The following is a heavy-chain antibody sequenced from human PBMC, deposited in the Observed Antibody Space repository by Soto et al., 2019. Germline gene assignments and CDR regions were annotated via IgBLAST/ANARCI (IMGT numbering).Heavy chain of an antibody. V-gene: IGHV3-15*01. Sequence: EVQLVESGGGLVKPGGSLRLSCAASGFTFSNAWMSWVRQAPGKGLEWVGRIKSNTDGGTIDYAAPVKGRFTISRDDSKNTLYLQMNSLKTEDMAVYYCNTGTRSFSGYERGYWGQGTLVTVSS. CDR1: GFTFSNAW. CDR2: IKSNTDGGTI. J-gene: IGHJ4*02. CDR3: NTGTRSFSGYERGY. D-gene: IGHD5-12*01.